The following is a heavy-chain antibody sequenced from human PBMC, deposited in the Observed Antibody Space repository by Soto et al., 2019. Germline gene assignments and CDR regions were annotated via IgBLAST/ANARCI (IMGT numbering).Heavy chain of an antibody. D-gene: IGHD2-21*01. V-gene: IGHV3-15*01. Sequence: GGSLRLSCATSGFTFTRAWMSWVRQVPGKGLEWVGRIRSETDGGTADYGSTVDARFTISRDDSKRVVFLQIDNVRTDDTAFYYCTTDTIPFSPPVIATGGAYWGQGALVTVSS. CDR3: TTDTIPFSPPVIATGGAY. J-gene: IGHJ4*02. CDR2: IRSETDGGTA. CDR1: GFTFTRAW.